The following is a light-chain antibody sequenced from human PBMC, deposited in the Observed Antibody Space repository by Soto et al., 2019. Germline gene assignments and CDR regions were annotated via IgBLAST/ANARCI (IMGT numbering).Light chain of an antibody. CDR1: GGDVGNYDL. Sequence: QSVLTQPASVSGSPGQSITISCAGSGGDVGNYDLLSWYQQIPGKAPKLMIYEVSNRPSGVSNRFSGSKSGNTASLTISGLQAEDEADYYCSSYTSSSTLVFGGGTKLTVL. CDR2: EVS. J-gene: IGLJ2*01. CDR3: SSYTSSSTLV. V-gene: IGLV2-14*02.